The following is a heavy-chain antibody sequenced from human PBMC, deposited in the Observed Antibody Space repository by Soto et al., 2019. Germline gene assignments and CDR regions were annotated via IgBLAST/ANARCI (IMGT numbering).Heavy chain of an antibody. J-gene: IGHJ6*02. CDR1: GGSISSYY. CDR3: ARVGYCSSTSCYVQRLNYYYGMDV. CDR2: IYYSGST. D-gene: IGHD2-2*01. V-gene: IGHV4-59*01. Sequence: SETLSLTCTVSGGSISSYYWSWIRQPPGKGLEWIGYIYYSGSTNYNPSLKSRVTISVDTSKNQFSLKLSSVTAADTAVYYCARVGYCSSTSCYVQRLNYYYGMDVWGQGTTVTVS.